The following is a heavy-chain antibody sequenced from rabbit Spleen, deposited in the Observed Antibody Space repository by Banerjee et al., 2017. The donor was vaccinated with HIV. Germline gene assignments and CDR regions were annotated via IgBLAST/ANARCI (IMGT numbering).Heavy chain of an antibody. V-gene: IGHV1S40*01. J-gene: IGHJ6*01. CDR3: ARDAGTSFSTYGMDL. D-gene: IGHD8-1*01. CDR1: GFSFSSSNY. CDR2: IYAGSSGST. Sequence: QSLEESGGGLVQPEGSLTLTCTASGFSFSSSNYLCWVRQAPGKGLECIACIYAGSSGSTYSATWAKGRFTISKTSSTTVTLQMTSLTAADTATYFCARDAGTSFSTYGMDLWGPGTLVTVS.